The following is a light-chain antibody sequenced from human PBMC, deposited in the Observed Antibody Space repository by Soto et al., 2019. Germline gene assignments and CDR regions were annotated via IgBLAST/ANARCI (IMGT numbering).Light chain of an antibody. CDR1: QSVNNN. CDR2: GPS. Sequence: EIVMTQSPATLSVSPGERATVSCRASQSVNNNLAWYQQKPGQVPRLLIYGPSTRAIGIPDRFSGSGSGTEFTLTISSLRSEDFAVYYCHQYHNWPMTFGQGTRLEIK. V-gene: IGKV3-15*01. CDR3: HQYHNWPMT. J-gene: IGKJ5*01.